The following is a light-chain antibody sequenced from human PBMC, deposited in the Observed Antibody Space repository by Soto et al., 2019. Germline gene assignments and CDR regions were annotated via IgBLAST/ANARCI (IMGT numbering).Light chain of an antibody. CDR1: QSVLYSSNNKNY. J-gene: IGKJ1*01. Sequence: DIVMTQSPDSLAVSLGERATINCKSSQSVLYSSNNKNYLAWYQQKPGQPPKLLIYWASTRESGVPDRFSGSGFGTDFTLPISSLQAEDGAVSPRTFGQGTKVEIK. CDR3: T. V-gene: IGKV4-1*01. CDR2: WAS.